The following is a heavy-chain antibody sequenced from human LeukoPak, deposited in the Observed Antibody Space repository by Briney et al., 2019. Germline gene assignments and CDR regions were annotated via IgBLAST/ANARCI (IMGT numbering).Heavy chain of an antibody. CDR3: ASTLSFGGVPGIDY. J-gene: IGHJ4*02. V-gene: IGHV1-18*03. CDR2: INAGNGNT. Sequence: GASVKVSCKASGYTFTSYGISWVRQAPGQGLEWMGWINAGNGNTKYSQEFQDRVTITRDTSASTAYMELSSLRSEDMAVYYCASTLSFGGVPGIDYWGQGTLVTVSS. D-gene: IGHD3-16*01. CDR1: GYTFTSYG.